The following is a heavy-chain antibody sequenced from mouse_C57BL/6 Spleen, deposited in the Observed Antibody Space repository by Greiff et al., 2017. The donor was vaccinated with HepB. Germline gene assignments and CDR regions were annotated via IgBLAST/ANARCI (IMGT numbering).Heavy chain of an antibody. CDR3: AREALGAYFDY. J-gene: IGHJ2*01. D-gene: IGHD4-1*01. V-gene: IGHV3-6*01. Sequence: ESGPGLVKPSQSLSLTCSVTGYSITSGYYWNWIRQFPGNKLEWMGYISYDGSNNYNPSLKNRISITRDTSKNQFFLKLNSVTTEDTATYYCAREALGAYFDYWGQGTTLTVSS. CDR1: GYSITSGYY. CDR2: ISYDGSN.